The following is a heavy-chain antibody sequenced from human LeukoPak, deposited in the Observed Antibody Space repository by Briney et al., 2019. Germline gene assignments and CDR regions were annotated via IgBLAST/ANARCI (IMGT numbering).Heavy chain of an antibody. CDR2: IYTSGST. J-gene: IGHJ4*02. CDR1: GGSISSYY. CDR3: ARDNPSITIFGVVIPSFDY. Sequence: KSSETLSLTCTVSGGSISSYYWSWIRQPAGKGLEWIGRIYTSGSTNYNPSLKSRVTMSVDTSKNQFSLKLSSVTAADTAVYYCARDNPSITIFGVVIPSFDYWGQGTLVTVSS. D-gene: IGHD3-3*01. V-gene: IGHV4-4*07.